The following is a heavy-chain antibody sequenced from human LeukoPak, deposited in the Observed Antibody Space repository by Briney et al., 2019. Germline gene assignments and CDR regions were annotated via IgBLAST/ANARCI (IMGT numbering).Heavy chain of an antibody. V-gene: IGHV3-49*04. J-gene: IGHJ4*02. Sequence: GGSLRLSCTASGFTFGDYAMSWVRQAPGKGLEWVGFIRSKAYGGTTEYAASVKGRFTISRDDSKSIAYLQMNSLKIEDTAVYYCTGSFGELTFFDYWGQGTLVTVSS. CDR2: IRSKAYGGTT. CDR1: GFTFGDYA. D-gene: IGHD3-10*01. CDR3: TGSFGELTFFDY.